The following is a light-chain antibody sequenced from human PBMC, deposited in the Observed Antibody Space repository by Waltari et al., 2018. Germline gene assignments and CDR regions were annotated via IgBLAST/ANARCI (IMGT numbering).Light chain of an antibody. CDR2: GAS. CDR3: QPYNTWPLT. J-gene: IGKJ4*01. CDR1: QRVSSN. Sequence: EIVMTQSPATLSVSPGERATLSCRASQRVSSNLAWYQQKPDQALRLLISGASTRATAIPASFSGSGSGTEFTLTISGLQSEAFAVYYCQPYNTWPLTFGGGTKVEIK. V-gene: IGKV3-15*01.